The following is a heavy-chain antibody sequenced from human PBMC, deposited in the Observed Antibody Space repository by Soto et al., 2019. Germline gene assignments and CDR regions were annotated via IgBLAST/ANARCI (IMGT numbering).Heavy chain of an antibody. CDR3: ARIVRSCSGTTCYSRSDV. CDR1: GGSVSSDTHY. D-gene: IGHD2-2*01. Sequence: SETLSLTCTVSGGSVSSDTHYWSWIGQPPGKRLEWVGFIYSTGNTTYNPSLKSSVTMSVDTSKNQFSLKLRSVIDADTAVYHCARIVRSCSGTTCYSRSDVWGQGTTVTVSS. V-gene: IGHV4-61*01. J-gene: IGHJ6*02. CDR2: IYSTGNT.